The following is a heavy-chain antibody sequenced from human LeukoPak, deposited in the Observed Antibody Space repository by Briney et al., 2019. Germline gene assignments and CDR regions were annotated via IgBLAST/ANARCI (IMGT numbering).Heavy chain of an antibody. CDR2: ISPDGIIQ. CDR1: GFNLATSG. Sequence: GGSLKLSCAASGFNLATSGIHWVRQAPGQGLEWVALISPDGIIQYYADSVRGRLTISRDNSKNTVYLQIHSLSADDAAVYYCARRKRGYSVYNYMDVWGKGTTVIVSS. D-gene: IGHD5/OR15-5a*01. V-gene: IGHV3-30*03. CDR3: ARRKRGYSVYNYMDV. J-gene: IGHJ6*03.